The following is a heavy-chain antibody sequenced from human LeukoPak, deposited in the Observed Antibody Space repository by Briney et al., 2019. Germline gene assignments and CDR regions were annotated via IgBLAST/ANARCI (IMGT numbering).Heavy chain of an antibody. J-gene: IGHJ5*02. D-gene: IGHD6-13*01. CDR3: ARRIAAAGGFDP. Sequence: GGSLRLSCAASGFTFSSYSMNWVRQAPGKGLEWVSSISSSSSYIYYADSVKGRFTISRDNAKNSLYLQMNSLRAEDTAVYYCARRIAAAGGFDPWGQGTLVAVSS. CDR1: GFTFSSYS. CDR2: ISSSSSYI. V-gene: IGHV3-21*01.